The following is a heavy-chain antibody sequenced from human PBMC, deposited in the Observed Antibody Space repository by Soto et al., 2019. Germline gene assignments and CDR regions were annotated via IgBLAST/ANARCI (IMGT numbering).Heavy chain of an antibody. CDR1: GFSLSTSGVS. CDR2: IYCDDDK. V-gene: IGHV2-5*02. Sequence: QITLKESGPTLVKPTQTLTLTCTFSGFSLSTSGVSVGWIRQPPGKALEWLALIYCDDDKRYSPSLKSRLTITKDTTKNRVVLTMTNMDPVDTATYYCAHRPGGSSSYYFDYWGQGTLVTVSS. J-gene: IGHJ4*02. CDR3: AHRPGGSSSYYFDY. D-gene: IGHD6-6*01.